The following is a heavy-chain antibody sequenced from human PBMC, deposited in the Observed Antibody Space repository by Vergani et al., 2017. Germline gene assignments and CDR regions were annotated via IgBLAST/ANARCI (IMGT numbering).Heavy chain of an antibody. CDR1: GFTFSSYG. D-gene: IGHD3-22*01. Sequence: QVQLVESGGGVVQPGGSLTLSCAASGFTFSSYGMHWVRQAPGKGLEWVAFIRYDGSNKYYADSVKGRFTISRDNSKNTLYLQMNSLRAEDTAVYYCAKMGNYXDSSGYLLGSAFDIWGQGTMVTVSS. V-gene: IGHV3-30*02. J-gene: IGHJ3*02. CDR3: AKMGNYXDSSGYLLGSAFDI. CDR2: IRYDGSNK.